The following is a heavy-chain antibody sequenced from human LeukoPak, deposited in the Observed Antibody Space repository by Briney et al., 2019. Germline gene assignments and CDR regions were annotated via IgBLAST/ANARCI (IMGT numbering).Heavy chain of an antibody. V-gene: IGHV5-51*01. Sequence: GESLKISCQASGYSFMTYWIGWVRQMPGKGLEWMGIIYPGDSDTRYSPSFQGQVTISADKSISTAYLQWSSLKASDTAMYYCARGPVLLWFRELSNYYYMDVWGKGTTVTVSS. CDR1: GYSFMTYW. CDR2: IYPGDSDT. J-gene: IGHJ6*03. D-gene: IGHD3-10*01. CDR3: ARGPVLLWFRELSNYYYMDV.